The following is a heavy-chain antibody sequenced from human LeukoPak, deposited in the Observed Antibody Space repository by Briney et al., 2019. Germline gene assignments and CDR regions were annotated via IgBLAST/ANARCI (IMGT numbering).Heavy chain of an antibody. CDR2: IYSSGST. CDR3: ARRAMTERGVSYGLDY. J-gene: IGHJ4*02. V-gene: IGHV4-39*07. CDR1: GGSISSSFCY. Sequence: SETLSLTCTVSGGSISSSFCYWGWIRQPPGKGLEWIGSIYSSGSTYYNPSLKSRVTISVDTSKNQFSLKLTSVTAADTAVYYCARRAMTERGVSYGLDYWGQGTLVTVSS. D-gene: IGHD5-18*01.